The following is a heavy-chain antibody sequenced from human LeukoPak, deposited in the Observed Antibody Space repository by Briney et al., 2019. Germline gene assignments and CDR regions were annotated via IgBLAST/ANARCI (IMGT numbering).Heavy chain of an antibody. CDR3: AKGHADSSGYYYFDS. D-gene: IGHD3-22*01. J-gene: IGHJ4*02. V-gene: IGHV3-23*01. CDR1: GFTVRSNY. Sequence: GGSLRLSCAASGFTVRSNYVTWVRQAPGKGLEWVSGIRGNADTTYYADSVKGRFSIFRDNSKNMLYLQMNSLRVEDTAVYYCAKGHADSSGYYYFDSWGQGTLVTVSS. CDR2: IRGNADTT.